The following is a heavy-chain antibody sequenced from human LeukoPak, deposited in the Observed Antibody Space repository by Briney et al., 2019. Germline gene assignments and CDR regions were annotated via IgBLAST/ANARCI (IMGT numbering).Heavy chain of an antibody. Sequence: PSETLSLTCTVSGGSISGSSHWWGWIRQPPGRGLEWVGSSYSSGSTYYNPSLKSRVTISVDTSKNQFSLKLSSVTAADTAVYYCARQVIEWLSGRAAAGNFNWFDPWGQGTLVTVSS. CDR3: ARQVIEWLSGRAAAGNFNWFDP. CDR2: SYSSGST. D-gene: IGHD6-13*01. J-gene: IGHJ5*02. V-gene: IGHV4-39*01. CDR1: GGSISGSSHW.